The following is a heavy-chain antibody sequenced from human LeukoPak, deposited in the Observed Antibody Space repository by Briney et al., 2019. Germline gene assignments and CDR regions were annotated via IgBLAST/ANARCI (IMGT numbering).Heavy chain of an antibody. V-gene: IGHV1-2*02. CDR1: GYSFDSYG. D-gene: IGHD3-22*01. CDR3: ARVARYDSSGYKYFDY. Sequence: ASVKVSCKTSGYSFDSYGISWVRQAPGLGLEWMGWINPNSGGTNYAQKFQGRVTMTRDTSISTAYMELSRLRSDDTVVYYCARVARYDSSGYKYFDYWGQGTLVTVSS. J-gene: IGHJ4*02. CDR2: INPNSGGT.